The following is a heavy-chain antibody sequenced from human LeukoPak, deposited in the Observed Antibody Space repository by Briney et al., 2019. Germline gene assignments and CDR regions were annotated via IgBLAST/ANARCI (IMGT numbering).Heavy chain of an antibody. CDR2: ISDSGRTT. Sequence: GGSLRLSCAVSGLTFSNFKMNWVRQAPGKGLEWVSYISDSGRTTFCADSVKGRFTISRDSAKNSLYLQMSSLRVEDTAVYYCASWAGNTQSDSWSGPFDYWGQGTLVTVSS. CDR3: ASWAGNTQSDSWSGPFDY. V-gene: IGHV3-48*03. CDR1: GLTFSNFK. D-gene: IGHD3-3*01. J-gene: IGHJ4*02.